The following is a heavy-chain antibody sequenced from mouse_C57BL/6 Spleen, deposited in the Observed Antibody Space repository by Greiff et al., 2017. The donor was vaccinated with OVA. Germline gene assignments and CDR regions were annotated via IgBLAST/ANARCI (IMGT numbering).Heavy chain of an antibody. CDR2: INPYNGGT. D-gene: IGHD1-1*01. V-gene: IGHV1-19*01. Sequence: EVQLQQSGPVLVKPGASVKMSCKASGYTFTDYYMNWVKQSHGKSLEWIGVINPYNGGTSYNQKFKGKATLTVDKSSSTAYMELNSLTSEDSAVYYCAPYYYGSRGYFDYWGQGTTLTVSS. J-gene: IGHJ2*01. CDR3: APYYYGSRGYFDY. CDR1: GYTFTDYY.